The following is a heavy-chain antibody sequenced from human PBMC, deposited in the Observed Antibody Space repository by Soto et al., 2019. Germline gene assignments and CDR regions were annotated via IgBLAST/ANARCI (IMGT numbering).Heavy chain of an antibody. V-gene: IGHV1-18*04. Sequence: GASVKVSCKTSGYTFINFGITWVRQAPGQGLEWVGKIRGYNGDTNYAPKLQGRVTMTTDTSTSTAYLELRTMRSDDTAVYYCARGRHRSPDYWGQGTLVTVSS. CDR1: GYTFINFG. D-gene: IGHD2-15*01. J-gene: IGHJ4*03. CDR2: IRGYNGDT. CDR3: ARGRHRSPDY.